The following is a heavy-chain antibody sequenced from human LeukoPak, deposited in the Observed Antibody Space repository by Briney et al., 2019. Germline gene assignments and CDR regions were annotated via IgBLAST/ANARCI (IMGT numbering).Heavy chain of an antibody. CDR1: GFTFSDYY. CDR3: ARDRTTYYYDSPRAFDI. D-gene: IGHD3-22*01. J-gene: IGHJ3*02. CDR2: ISSSGSTI. V-gene: IGHV3-11*01. Sequence: GGSLRLSCAASGFTFSDYYMSWIRQAPGKGLEWVSYISSSGSTIYYADSVKGRFTISRDNAKNSLYLQMNSLRAEETAVYYCARDRTTYYYDSPRAFDIWGQETMDTVSS.